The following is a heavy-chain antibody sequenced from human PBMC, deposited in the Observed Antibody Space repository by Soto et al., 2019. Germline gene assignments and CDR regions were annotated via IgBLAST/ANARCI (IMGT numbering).Heavy chain of an antibody. J-gene: IGHJ5*02. Sequence: SETLSLPCTVSGGSISSGDYYWSWIRKPPGKGLEWIRYIYYSGSTYSNPSLKSLVTISVDTAKSQFSLKLSSVTAADTAVYYCARGPTYYDSSGYVDPWGQGTLFTVSS. V-gene: IGHV4-30-4*01. CDR1: GGSISSGDYY. CDR2: IYYSGST. CDR3: ARGPTYYDSSGYVDP. D-gene: IGHD3-22*01.